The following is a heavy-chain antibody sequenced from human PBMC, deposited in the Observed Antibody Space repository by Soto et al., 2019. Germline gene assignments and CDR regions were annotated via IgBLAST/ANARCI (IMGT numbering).Heavy chain of an antibody. CDR2: IIPSFGTA. J-gene: IGHJ4*02. D-gene: IGHD1-26*01. CDR1: GGTFSSYA. CDR3: CWDRRGSYPFHFDY. Sequence: QVQLVQSGAEVKKPGSSVQVSCKASGGTFSSYAISWVRQAPGQGLEWMGGIIPSFGTANYAQKFQGRVTITADESTSTAYMELSSLRSEDTAVYYCCWDRRGSYPFHFDYWGQGTLVTVSS. V-gene: IGHV1-69*01.